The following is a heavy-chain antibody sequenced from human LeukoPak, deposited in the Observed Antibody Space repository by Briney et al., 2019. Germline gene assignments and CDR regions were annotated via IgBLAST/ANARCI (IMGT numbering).Heavy chain of an antibody. D-gene: IGHD4-17*01. CDR1: GGSISSSSYY. CDR3: ARVSYYGDYPEYFDY. J-gene: IGHJ4*02. CDR2: TYYSGST. V-gene: IGHV4-39*01. Sequence: PSETLSLTCTVSGGSISSSSYYWGWIRQPPGKGLEWIGSTYYSGSTYYNPSLKSRVTISVDTSKNQFSLKLSSVTAADTAVYYCARVSYYGDYPEYFDYWGQGTLVTVSS.